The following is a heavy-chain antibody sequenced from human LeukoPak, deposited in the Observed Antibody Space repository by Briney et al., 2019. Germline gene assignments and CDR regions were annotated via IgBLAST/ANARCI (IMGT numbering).Heavy chain of an antibody. CDR2: ISGSGGST. V-gene: IGHV3-23*01. J-gene: IGHJ5*02. Sequence: PGGSLRLSCAASGFTFSSYAMSWVRQAPGKGLEWVSAISGSGGSTYYADSVMGRFTISRDNSKNTLYLQMNSLRAEDTAVYYCAKDRVPHHPTSPYCGGDCYSMGVDWFDPWGQGTLVTVSS. D-gene: IGHD2-21*02. CDR1: GFTFSSYA. CDR3: AKDRVPHHPTSPYCGGDCYSMGVDWFDP.